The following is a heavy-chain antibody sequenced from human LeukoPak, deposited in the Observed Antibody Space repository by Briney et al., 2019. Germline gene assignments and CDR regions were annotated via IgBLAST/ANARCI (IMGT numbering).Heavy chain of an antibody. D-gene: IGHD6-6*01. CDR3: ARDQPSGSPIAAPPYYFDY. CDR2: ISAYNDNT. CDR1: GYTFTSYG. Sequence: ASVKVSCKASGYTFTSYGISWVRQAPGQGLEWMGWISAYNDNTNYAQKLQGRVTMTTDTSTSAAYMELSRLRSDDTAVYYCARDQPSGSPIAAPPYYFDYWGQGTLVTVSS. J-gene: IGHJ4*02. V-gene: IGHV1-18*01.